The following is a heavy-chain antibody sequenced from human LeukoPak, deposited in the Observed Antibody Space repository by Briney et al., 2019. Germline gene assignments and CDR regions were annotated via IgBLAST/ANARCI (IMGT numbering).Heavy chain of an antibody. D-gene: IGHD3-10*01. CDR2: IYTSGST. Sequence: KASETLSLTCTVSGGSISSYHWSWIRQPAGKGLEWIGRIYTSGSTNYNPSLKSRVTMSVDTSKNQFSLKLSSVTAADTAVYYCAKGVRTYYYGSGSYPFHYFDYWGQGTLVTVSS. V-gene: IGHV4-4*07. CDR1: GGSISSYH. CDR3: AKGVRTYYYGSGSYPFHYFDY. J-gene: IGHJ4*02.